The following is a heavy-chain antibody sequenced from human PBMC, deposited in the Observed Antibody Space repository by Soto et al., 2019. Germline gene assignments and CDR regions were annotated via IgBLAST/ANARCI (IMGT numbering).Heavy chain of an antibody. CDR3: ARGGYYGSGSYYDAFDI. Sequence: SETLSLTCTVSGGSISSYYWSWIRQPPGKGLEWIGYIYYSGSTNYNPSLKSRVTISVDTSKDQFSLKLSSVTAADTAVYYCARGGYYGSGSYYDAFDIWGQGTMVTVSS. CDR1: GGSISSYY. V-gene: IGHV4-59*08. J-gene: IGHJ3*02. D-gene: IGHD3-10*01. CDR2: IYYSGST.